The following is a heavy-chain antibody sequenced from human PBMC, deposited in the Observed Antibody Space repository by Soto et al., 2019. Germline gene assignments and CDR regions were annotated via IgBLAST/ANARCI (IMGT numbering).Heavy chain of an antibody. V-gene: IGHV3-23*04. D-gene: IGHD3-10*01. CDR3: AKGRGGSGSLTPRVDF. CDR2: ISGGGDTT. CDR1: GFTFNNYA. Sequence: VHLVESGGGVVRPGGSLRLSCMDSGFTFNNYAMTWVRQAPGKGLEWVSAISGGGDTTSYADSVKGRFTVSRDGSKNTLYLQMSSLRAEDTALYYCAKGRGGSGSLTPRVDFWGQGTLVTVSS. J-gene: IGHJ4*02.